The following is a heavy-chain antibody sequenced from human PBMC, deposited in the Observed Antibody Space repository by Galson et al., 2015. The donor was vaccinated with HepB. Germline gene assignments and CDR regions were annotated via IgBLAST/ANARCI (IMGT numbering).Heavy chain of an antibody. CDR2: IRSKANSYAT. CDR3: TRRSVGIAVAGRGQEEADY. CDR1: GFTFSGSA. Sequence: SLRLSCAASGFTFSGSAMHWVRQASGKGLEWVGRIRSKANSYATAYAASVKGRFTISRDDSKNTAYLQMNSLKTEDTAVYYCTRRSVGIAVAGRGQEEADYWGQGTLVTVSS. V-gene: IGHV3-73*01. J-gene: IGHJ4*02. D-gene: IGHD6-19*01.